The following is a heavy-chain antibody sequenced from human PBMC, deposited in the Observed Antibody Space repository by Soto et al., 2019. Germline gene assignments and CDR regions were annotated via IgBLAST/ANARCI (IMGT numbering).Heavy chain of an antibody. J-gene: IGHJ6*02. CDR2: ISYEGSNT. D-gene: IGHD1-1*01. V-gene: IGHV3-30-3*01. CDR3: ARVTPGNNLYYFSGLDF. Sequence: GGSLRLFCVASGFTFDTYGIHWVRQAPGKGLQWVALISYEGSNTYYADSVRGRFTISRDNSKNTLYLQMNTLRPEDTGLYYCARVTPGNNLYYFSGLDFWGQGTSVTVSS. CDR1: GFTFDTYG.